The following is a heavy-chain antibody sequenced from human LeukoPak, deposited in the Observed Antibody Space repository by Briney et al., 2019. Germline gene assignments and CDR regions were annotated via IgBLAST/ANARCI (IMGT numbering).Heavy chain of an antibody. CDR1: GFTFSSYW. J-gene: IGHJ4*02. CDR3: ARDGSDSEWLLSDYFDY. V-gene: IGHV3-7*01. D-gene: IGHD3-3*01. CDR2: IKQDGSEK. Sequence: GGSLRLSCAASGFTFSSYWMSWVRQAPGKGLEWVANIKQDGSEKYYVDSVKGRFTISRDNAKNSLYLQMNSLRAEDTAVYYCARDGSDSEWLLSDYFDYWGQGTLVTVSS.